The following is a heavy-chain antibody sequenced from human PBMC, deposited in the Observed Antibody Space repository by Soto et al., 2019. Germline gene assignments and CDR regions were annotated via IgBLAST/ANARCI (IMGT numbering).Heavy chain of an antibody. Sequence: ASVKVSCKASGYTFTSYGISWVRQAPGQGLEWMGWISAYNGNTNYAQKLQGRVTMTTDTSTSTAYMELRSLRSDDTAVYYCASFLLGVAPDPHFYYWGQGTLVPVSS. V-gene: IGHV1-18*01. CDR2: ISAYNGNT. CDR1: GYTFTSYG. CDR3: ASFLLGVAPDPHFYY. J-gene: IGHJ4*02. D-gene: IGHD6-19*01.